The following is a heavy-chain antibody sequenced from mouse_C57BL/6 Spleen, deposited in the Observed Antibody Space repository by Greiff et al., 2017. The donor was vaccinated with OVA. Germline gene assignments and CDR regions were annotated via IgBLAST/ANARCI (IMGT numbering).Heavy chain of an antibody. V-gene: IGHV1-52*01. D-gene: IGHD2-2*01. Sequence: QVHVKQPGAELVRPGSSVKLSCKASGYTFTSYWMHWVKQRPIQGLEWIGNIDPSDSETHYNQKFKDKATLTVDKSSSTACMQLSSLTSEDSAVYYCARSTMVTTTDLYGYFDVWGTGTTVTVSS. CDR3: ARSTMVTTTDLYGYFDV. CDR2: IDPSDSET. J-gene: IGHJ1*03. CDR1: GYTFTSYW.